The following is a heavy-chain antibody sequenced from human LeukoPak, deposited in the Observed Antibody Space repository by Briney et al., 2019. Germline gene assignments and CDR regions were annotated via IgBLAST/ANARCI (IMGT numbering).Heavy chain of an antibody. J-gene: IGHJ6*03. CDR2: INWNGGST. CDR3: ARHYYDSSGYRYYYYYTDV. Sequence: GGSLRLSCAASGFTFDDYGMSWVRQAPGKGLEWVSGINWNGGSTGYADSVKGRFTISRGNAKNSLYLQMNSLRAEDTALYYCARHYYDSSGYRYYYYYTDVWGKGTTVNVSS. CDR1: GFTFDDYG. D-gene: IGHD3-22*01. V-gene: IGHV3-20*04.